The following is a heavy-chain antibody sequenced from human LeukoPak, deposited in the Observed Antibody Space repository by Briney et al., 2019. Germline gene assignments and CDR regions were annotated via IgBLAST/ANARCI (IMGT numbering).Heavy chain of an antibody. CDR3: AREGLGKYYFDY. J-gene: IGHJ4*02. Sequence: GGSLRLSCAASGFTFSSYDMHWVRQATGKGLEWVSAIGTAGDTYYLGSVKGRFTISRENAKNSLYLQMNSLGAGDTAVYYCAREGLGKYYFDYWGQGTLVTVSS. D-gene: IGHD7-27*01. CDR1: GFTFSSYD. CDR2: IGTAGDT. V-gene: IGHV3-13*01.